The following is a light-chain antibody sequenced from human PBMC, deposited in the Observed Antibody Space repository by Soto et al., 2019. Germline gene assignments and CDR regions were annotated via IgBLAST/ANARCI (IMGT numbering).Light chain of an antibody. CDR1: QIVSNV. CDR3: QQVNVYPST. V-gene: IGKV1-13*02. CDR2: DVS. J-gene: IGKJ4*01. Sequence: IQMTQSPTTLSASVGDRVTITCRASQIVSNVLAWFQQKPGKGPELLIYDVSNLQSGVPSRFSGSGSGTDFTLTISSLQPEDFATYYCQQVNVYPSTFGGGTKV.